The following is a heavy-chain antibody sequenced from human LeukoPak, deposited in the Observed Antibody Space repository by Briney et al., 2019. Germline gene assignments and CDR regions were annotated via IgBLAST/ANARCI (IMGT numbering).Heavy chain of an antibody. D-gene: IGHD5-18*01. CDR2: IIPILGIA. Sequence: SVKVSCKASGGTFSSYAISWVRQAPGQGLEWMGRIIPILGIANYAQKFQGRVTITADKSTSTAYMELSSLRSEDTAVYYCARGRTGYSYGLGPEFDYWGQGTLVTVSS. J-gene: IGHJ4*02. V-gene: IGHV1-69*04. CDR3: ARGRTGYSYGLGPEFDY. CDR1: GGTFSSYA.